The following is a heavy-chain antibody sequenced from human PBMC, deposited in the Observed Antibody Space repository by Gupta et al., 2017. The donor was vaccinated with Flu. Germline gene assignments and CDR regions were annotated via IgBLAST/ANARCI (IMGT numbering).Heavy chain of an antibody. D-gene: IGHD3-22*01. Sequence: GESGGGLVKPGGSLRLSCAASGFTVSSNYMSWVRQAPGKGLEWVSVIYSGGSTYYADSVKGRFTISRHNSKNTLYLQMNSLRAEDTAVYYCASGDDSSGYYYLTNWGQGTLVTVSS. CDR3: ASGDDSSGYYYLTN. CDR2: IYSGGST. V-gene: IGHV3-53*04. CDR1: GFTVSSNY. J-gene: IGHJ4*02.